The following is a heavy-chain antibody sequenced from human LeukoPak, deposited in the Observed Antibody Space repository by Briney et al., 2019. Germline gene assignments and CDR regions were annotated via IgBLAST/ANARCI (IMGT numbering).Heavy chain of an antibody. V-gene: IGHV3-48*03. CDR3: ARDGDCSGGSCYSNYYYYYMDV. D-gene: IGHD2-15*01. J-gene: IGHJ6*03. Sequence: GGSLRLSCAASGFTFSSYEMNWVRQAPGKGLEWVSYISSSGSTIYYADSVKGRFTISRDNPKNTLYLQMNSLRAEDTAVYYCARDGDCSGGSCYSNYYYYYMDVWGKGTTVTVSS. CDR1: GFTFSSYE. CDR2: ISSSGSTI.